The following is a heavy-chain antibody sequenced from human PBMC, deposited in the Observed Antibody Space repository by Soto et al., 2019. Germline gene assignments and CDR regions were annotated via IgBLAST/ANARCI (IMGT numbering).Heavy chain of an antibody. CDR3: AREGEMPYYYYGVDV. CDR2: ISGYNGHT. CDR1: GYTFTTYG. J-gene: IGHJ6*02. Sequence: QVQLVQSGAEVRKPGASVKVSCKASGYTFTTYGISWVRQAPGQGLEWMGWISGYNGHTKYAQKFQGRVTMTTATSTSTVYMDLRSLRSDDTAVYYCAREGEMPYYYYGVDVWGQGTTVTVSS. D-gene: IGHD3-16*01. V-gene: IGHV1-18*01.